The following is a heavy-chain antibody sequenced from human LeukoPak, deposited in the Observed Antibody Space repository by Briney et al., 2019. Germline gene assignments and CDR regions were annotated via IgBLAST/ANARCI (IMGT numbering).Heavy chain of an antibody. V-gene: IGHV1-69*05. CDR1: GYTFTSYA. J-gene: IGHJ4*02. CDR3: AILLWFGESLPNY. D-gene: IGHD3-10*01. CDR2: IIPIFGTA. Sequence: SVKVSCKASGYTFTSYAISWVRQAPGQGLEWMGGIIPIFGTANYAQKFQGRVTITTDESTSTAYMELSSLRSEDTAVYYCAILLWFGESLPNYWGQGTLVTVSS.